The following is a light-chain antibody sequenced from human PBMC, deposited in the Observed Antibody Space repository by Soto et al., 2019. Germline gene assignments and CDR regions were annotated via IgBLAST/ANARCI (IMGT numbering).Light chain of an antibody. Sequence: QSALTQPASVSGSPGQSITISCTGTSSDVGGYNYVSWYQQHPGKAPKLMIYEVSNRPSGVSNRFSGSKSGNTASLTISGLQAEDEADYFCGSYAGTKNFVVFGGGTQLTVL. J-gene: IGLJ2*01. CDR1: SSDVGGYNY. CDR3: GSYAGTKNFVV. V-gene: IGLV2-14*01. CDR2: EVS.